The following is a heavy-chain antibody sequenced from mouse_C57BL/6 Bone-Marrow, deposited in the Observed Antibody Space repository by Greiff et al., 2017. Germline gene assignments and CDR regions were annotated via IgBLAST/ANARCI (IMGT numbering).Heavy chain of an antibody. J-gene: IGHJ1*03. CDR3: ARLATVVATGYFDV. D-gene: IGHD1-1*01. CDR2: ISNGGGST. CDR1: GFTFSDYY. V-gene: IGHV5-12*01. Sequence: EVKLVESGGGLVQPGGSLKLSCAASGFTFSDYYMYWVRQTPEKRLEWVAYISNGGGSTYYPDTVKGRFTISRDNAKNTLYLQMSRLKSEDTAMYYCARLATVVATGYFDVWGTGTTVTVSS.